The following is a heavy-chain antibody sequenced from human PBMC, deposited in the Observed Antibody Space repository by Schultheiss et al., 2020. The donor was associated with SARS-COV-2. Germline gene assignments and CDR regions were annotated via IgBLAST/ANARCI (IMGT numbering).Heavy chain of an antibody. CDR1: GFTFSSYA. CDR3: AKGDTAMALGN. J-gene: IGHJ4*02. Sequence: GESLKISCAASGFTFSSYAMHWVRQAPGKGLEWVAVISYDGSNKYYADSVKGRFTISRDNSKNTLYLQMNSLRAEDTAVYYCAKGDTAMALGNWGQGTLVTVSS. D-gene: IGHD5-18*01. V-gene: IGHV3-30-3*01. CDR2: ISYDGSNK.